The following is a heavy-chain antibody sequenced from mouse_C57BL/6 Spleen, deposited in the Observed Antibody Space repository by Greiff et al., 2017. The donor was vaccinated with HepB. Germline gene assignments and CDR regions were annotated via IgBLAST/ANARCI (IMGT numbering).Heavy chain of an antibody. CDR1: GYTFTSYD. J-gene: IGHJ3*01. CDR3: ASGTWFAY. CDR2: IYPRDGST. D-gene: IGHD4-1*01. Sequence: LVESGPELVKPGASVKLSCKASGYTFTSYDINWVKQRPGQGPEWIGWIYPRDGSTKYNERFKGKATLTVDTSSSTAYMERHSLTSEDSAVYFCASGTWFAYWDQGTLVTVSA. V-gene: IGHV1-85*01.